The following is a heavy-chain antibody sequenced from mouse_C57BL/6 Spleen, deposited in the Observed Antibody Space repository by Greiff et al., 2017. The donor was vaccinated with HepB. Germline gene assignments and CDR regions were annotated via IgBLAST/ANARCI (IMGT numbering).Heavy chain of an antibody. CDR1: GYAFSSSW. D-gene: IGHD2-4*01. CDR2: IYPGDGDT. J-gene: IGHJ4*01. CDR3: AREGDYDGRYAMDY. V-gene: IGHV1-82*01. Sequence: VQVVESGPELVKPGASVKISCKASGYAFSSSWMNWVKQRPGKGLEWIGRIYPGDGDTNYNGKFKGKATLTADKSSSTAYMQLSSLTSEDSAVYFCAREGDYDGRYAMDYWGQGTSVTVSS.